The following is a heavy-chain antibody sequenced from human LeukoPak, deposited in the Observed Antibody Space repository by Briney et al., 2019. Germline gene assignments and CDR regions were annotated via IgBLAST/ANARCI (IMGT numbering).Heavy chain of an antibody. D-gene: IGHD3-3*01. Sequence: PSETLSLTCTVSGGSISSYYWSWIRQPPGKGLEWIGYIYHSGSTYYNPSLKSRVTISVDRSKNQFSLKLSSVTAADTAVYYCARETIFGVVIANEPTPNWFDPWGQGTLVTVSS. J-gene: IGHJ5*02. CDR1: GGSISSYY. CDR2: IYHSGST. CDR3: ARETIFGVVIANEPTPNWFDP. V-gene: IGHV4-59*12.